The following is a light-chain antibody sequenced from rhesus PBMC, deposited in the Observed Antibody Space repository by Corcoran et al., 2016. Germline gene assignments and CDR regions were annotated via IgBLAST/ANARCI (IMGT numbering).Light chain of an antibody. CDR2: QGS. CDR1: QSLVHSDGKPY. J-gene: IGKJ2*01. CDR3: MQGTHWPYS. V-gene: IGKV2S9*01. Sequence: DVVMTQSPLSLPVTLGQPASISCRSSQSLVHSDGKPYLTWLQQKPGQPHRRLIYQGSNRDSGVPDRFSGSGEGKDFTLKSSRVEAEDVGVYYCMQGTHWPYSFGQGTKVEIK.